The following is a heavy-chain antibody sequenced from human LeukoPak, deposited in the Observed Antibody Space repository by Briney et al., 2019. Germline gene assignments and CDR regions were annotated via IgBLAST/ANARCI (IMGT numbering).Heavy chain of an antibody. V-gene: IGHV1-69*10. CDR1: GGTFSSYA. D-gene: IGHD6-13*01. CDR2: IIPILGIA. CDR3: ARDLSAAGQGGY. J-gene: IGHJ4*02. Sequence: VKGSCKASGGTFSSYAISLVGKGPGEGVVWMGRIIPILGIANYAQKFQGRVTITADKSTSTAYMELSSLRSEDTAVYYCARDLSAAGQGGYWGQGTLVTVSS.